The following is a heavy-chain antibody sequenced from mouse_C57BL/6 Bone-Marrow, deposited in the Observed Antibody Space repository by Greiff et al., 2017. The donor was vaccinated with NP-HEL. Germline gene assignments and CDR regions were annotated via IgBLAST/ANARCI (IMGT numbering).Heavy chain of an antibody. CDR2: IYPGSGST. D-gene: IGHD1-1*01. J-gene: IGHJ3*01. Sequence: QVQLQQPGAELVKPGASVKMSCKASGYTFTSYWITWVKQRPGQGLEWIGDIYPGSGSTNYNEKFKSKATLTVDTSSSTAYMQLSSLTSEDSAVYYCARWDYYGSTMFAYWGRGTLVTVTA. V-gene: IGHV1-55*01. CDR1: GYTFTSYW. CDR3: ARWDYYGSTMFAY.